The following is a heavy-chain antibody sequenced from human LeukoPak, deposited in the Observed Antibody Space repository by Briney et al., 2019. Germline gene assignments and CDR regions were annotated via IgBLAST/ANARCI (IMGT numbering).Heavy chain of an antibody. CDR1: GGSFSGHY. Sequence: SETLSLTCAVYGGSFSGHYWSWIRQPPGKGLEWIGEINHSGSTNYNPSLKSRVTISVDTSKNQFSLKLSSVTAADTAVYYCARLPNYYYGSGSWGQGTLVTVSS. CDR2: INHSGST. CDR3: ARLPNYYYGSGS. V-gene: IGHV4-34*01. J-gene: IGHJ4*02. D-gene: IGHD3-10*01.